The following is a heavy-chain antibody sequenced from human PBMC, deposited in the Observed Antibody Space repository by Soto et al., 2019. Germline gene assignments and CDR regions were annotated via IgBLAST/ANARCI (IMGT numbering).Heavy chain of an antibody. CDR2: IIPIFGTA. Sequence: ASVKVSCKASGGTFSSYAISWVRQAPGQALEWMGGIIPIFGTANYAEKFQGRGTITAEKATSTAYMELSSLRSEDPAVYYCAGPHRYCDSSPLDFWYFDLWGRGPLVTVSS. CDR1: GGTFSSYA. D-gene: IGHD3-22*01. CDR3: AGPHRYCDSSPLDFWYFDL. J-gene: IGHJ2*01. V-gene: IGHV1-69*06.